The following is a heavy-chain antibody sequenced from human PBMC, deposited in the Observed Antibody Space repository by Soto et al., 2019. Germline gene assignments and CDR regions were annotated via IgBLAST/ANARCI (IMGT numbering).Heavy chain of an antibody. Sequence: PGGSLRLSCAASGFTFSSYWMHWVRQAPGKGLVWVSRINSDGSSTSYADSVKGRFTISRDNAKNTLYLQMNSLRAEDTAVYYCARDLSLHSMIIVVPGGYWGQGTLVTVSS. D-gene: IGHD3-22*01. CDR1: GFTFSSYW. CDR3: ARDLSLHSMIIVVPGGY. J-gene: IGHJ4*02. CDR2: INSDGSST. V-gene: IGHV3-74*01.